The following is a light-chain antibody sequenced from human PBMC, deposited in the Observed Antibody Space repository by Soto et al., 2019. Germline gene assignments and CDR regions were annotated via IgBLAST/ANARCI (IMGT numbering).Light chain of an antibody. CDR1: QGIRDY. CDR3: QKYTNVPA. V-gene: IGKV1-27*01. J-gene: IGKJ4*01. CDR2: AAS. Sequence: DIQMTQSPSSLSASVGDRVTITCRASQGIRDYLAWYQQIPGKVPKLLISAASTLQSVVPSRFSGIGSGTEFTLTISSLQPEDVATYYCQKYTNVPAFGGGTKVEIK.